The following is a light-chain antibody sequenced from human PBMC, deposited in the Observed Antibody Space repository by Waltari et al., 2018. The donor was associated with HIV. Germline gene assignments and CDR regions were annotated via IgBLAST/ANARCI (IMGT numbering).Light chain of an antibody. Sequence: EIVLPQSPDTLSLSPGERATLSCRASQSISSSLAWYQRKPGQAPRLLIYDASNRATGIPARFSGRGSGTDFTLTISSLEPEDFAIYYCQQRSNWLTFGGGTKVEI. V-gene: IGKV3-11*01. J-gene: IGKJ4*01. CDR3: QQRSNWLT. CDR2: DAS. CDR1: QSISSS.